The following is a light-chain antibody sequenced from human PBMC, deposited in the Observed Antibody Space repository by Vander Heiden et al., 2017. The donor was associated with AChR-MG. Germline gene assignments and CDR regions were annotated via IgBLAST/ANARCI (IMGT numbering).Light chain of an antibody. J-gene: IGKJ1*01. CDR1: QSLSGNY. Sequence: EIVLTQSPGTLSLSPGERATLSCRASQSLSGNYFAWYQQRPGQAPRLLIHGSSTRAAAISDRFSGSGSGTDFTLTISRVEPEDSAVYYCHQYAGSPETFGQATRVEIK. CDR2: GSS. V-gene: IGKV3-20*01. CDR3: HQYAGSPET.